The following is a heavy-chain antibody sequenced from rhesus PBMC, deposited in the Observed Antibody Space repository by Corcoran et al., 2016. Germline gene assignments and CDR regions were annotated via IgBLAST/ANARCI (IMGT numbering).Heavy chain of an antibody. Sequence: QLQLQESGPGLVKPSETLSLTCAVSGYSISSGYGWSWTRQPPGKGLEGIGYISYSGSTSYHTSLQIPVTISRETSKNQFSLKLSSVTAADTAVYYCARDGAWTPRDYWGQGVLVTVSS. CDR1: GYSISSGYG. J-gene: IGHJ4*01. CDR3: ARDGAWTPRDY. CDR2: ISYSGST. D-gene: IGHD1-44*02. V-gene: IGHV4-122*02.